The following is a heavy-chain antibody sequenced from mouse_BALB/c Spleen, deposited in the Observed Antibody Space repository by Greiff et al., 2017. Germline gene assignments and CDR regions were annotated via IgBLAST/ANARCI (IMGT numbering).Heavy chain of an antibody. CDR1: GFNIKDTY. Sequence: VQLKESGAELVKPGASVKLSCTASGFNIKDTYMHWVKQRPEQGLEWIGRIDPANGNTKYDPKFQGKATITADTSSNTAYLQLSSLTSEDTAVYYCARWDYDDGFYFDYWGQGTTLTVSS. CDR3: ARWDYDDGFYFDY. V-gene: IGHV14-3*02. J-gene: IGHJ2*01. D-gene: IGHD2-4*01. CDR2: IDPANGNT.